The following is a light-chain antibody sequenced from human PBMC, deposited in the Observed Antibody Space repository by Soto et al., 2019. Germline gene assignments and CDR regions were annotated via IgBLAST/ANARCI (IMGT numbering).Light chain of an antibody. V-gene: IGKV1-9*01. J-gene: IGKJ4*01. Sequence: DIQLTQSPSVLSASVGDTVTITCRASQALSNYLAWYQQKPGKAPDLLIYSASTLQSGVPSRFSGSGSETEFSLKIRALQPEDFATYYCQQLSRYPLTFGGWTKVDIK. CDR1: QALSNY. CDR3: QQLSRYPLT. CDR2: SAS.